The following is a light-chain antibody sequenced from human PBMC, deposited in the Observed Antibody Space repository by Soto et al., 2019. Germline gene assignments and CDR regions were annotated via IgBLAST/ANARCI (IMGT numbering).Light chain of an antibody. CDR3: EQYNNWPPYT. V-gene: IGKV3-15*01. Sequence: EIVMTQSPATLSVSPGERVTLSCRASQSVSSNLAWYQQKPGQAPRLLIDGASTRATGIPARCSGSGSGTEFTLAISSLQSADFAVYYCEQYNNWPPYTFGQGTKLELK. J-gene: IGKJ2*01. CDR2: GAS. CDR1: QSVSSN.